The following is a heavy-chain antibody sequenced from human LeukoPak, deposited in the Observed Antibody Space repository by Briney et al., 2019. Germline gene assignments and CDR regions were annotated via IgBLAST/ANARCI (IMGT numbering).Heavy chain of an antibody. V-gene: IGHV4-38-2*01. J-gene: IGHJ3*02. Sequence: PSETLSLTCAVSGYSISSGHYWGWIRQPPGKGLEWIGSIYHSGSTYYNPSLKSRVTISVDTSKNQFSLKLSSVTAADTAVYYCARGVMITFGGVIVHSHAFDIWGQGTMVTVSS. CDR1: GYSISSGHY. CDR2: IYHSGST. D-gene: IGHD3-16*02. CDR3: ARGVMITFGGVIVHSHAFDI.